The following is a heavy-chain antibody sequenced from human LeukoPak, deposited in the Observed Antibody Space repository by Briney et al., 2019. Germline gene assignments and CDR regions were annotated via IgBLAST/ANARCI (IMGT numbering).Heavy chain of an antibody. CDR2: ISGSGGST. CDR3: ARGRIYFDY. J-gene: IGHJ4*02. V-gene: IGHV3-48*03. Sequence: PGGPPRLSCTASGFTFSSYDMHWVRQAPGKGLEWVSYISGSGGSTYYADSVKGRFTISRDNAKNSLYLQMNSLRAEDTAVYYCARGRIYFDYWGQGTLVTVSS. CDR1: GFTFSSYD. D-gene: IGHD2-15*01.